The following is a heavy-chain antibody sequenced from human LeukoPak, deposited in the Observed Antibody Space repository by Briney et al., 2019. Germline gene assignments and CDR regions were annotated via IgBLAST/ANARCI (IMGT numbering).Heavy chain of an antibody. V-gene: IGHV3-9*01. D-gene: IGHD5-24*01. CDR3: AKGYRKGRWLPLDY. CDR1: GFTFDDYA. J-gene: IGHJ4*02. Sequence: SLKISCAASGFTFDDYAMHWVRQAPGKGLEWVSGISWNSGSIGYADSVKGRFTISRDNAKNSLYLQMNSLRAEDTALYYCAKGYRKGRWLPLDYWGQGTLVTVSS. CDR2: ISWNSGSI.